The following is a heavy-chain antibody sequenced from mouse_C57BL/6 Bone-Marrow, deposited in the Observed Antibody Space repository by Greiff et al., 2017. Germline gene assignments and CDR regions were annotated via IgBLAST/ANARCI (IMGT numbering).Heavy chain of an antibody. CDR1: GYTFTTYP. Sequence: QVQLQQSGAELVKPGASVKMSCKASGYTFTTYPIEWMKQNHGKSLEWIGNFHPYNDDTKYNEKFKGKATLTVEKSSSTVYLELSRLTSDDSAVDACESGGNYGGGSIDYWGQGTTLTVAS. V-gene: IGHV1-47*01. J-gene: IGHJ2*01. D-gene: IGHD2-1*01. CDR3: ESGGNYGGGSIDY. CDR2: FHPYNDDT.